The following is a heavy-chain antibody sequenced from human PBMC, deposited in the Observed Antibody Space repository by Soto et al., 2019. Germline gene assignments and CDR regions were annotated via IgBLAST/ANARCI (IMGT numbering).Heavy chain of an antibody. CDR2: IYPGDSDT. D-gene: IGHD2-2*01. Sequence: GESLKISCKGSGYSFTSYWIGWVRQMPGKGLEWMGIIYPGDSDTRYSPSFQGQVTISADKSISTAYLQWSSLKASDTAMYYCARLIPPIVVVPAATHNWFDPWGQGTLVTVSS. CDR1: GYSFTSYW. V-gene: IGHV5-51*01. CDR3: ARLIPPIVVVPAATHNWFDP. J-gene: IGHJ5*02.